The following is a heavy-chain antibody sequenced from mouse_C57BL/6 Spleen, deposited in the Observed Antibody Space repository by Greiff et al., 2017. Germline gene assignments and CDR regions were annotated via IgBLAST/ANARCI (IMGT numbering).Heavy chain of an antibody. J-gene: IGHJ4*01. CDR3: ARSSSGFYYYAMDY. CDR2: INPGSGGT. V-gene: IGHV1-54*01. Sequence: QVQLQQSGAELVRPGTSVKVSCKASGYAFTNYLIEWVKQRPGQGLEWIGVINPGSGGTNYNEKFKGKATLTADKSSSTAYMQLSSLTSEDSAVYFCARSSSGFYYYAMDYWGQGTSVTVSS. D-gene: IGHD3-2*02. CDR1: GYAFTNYL.